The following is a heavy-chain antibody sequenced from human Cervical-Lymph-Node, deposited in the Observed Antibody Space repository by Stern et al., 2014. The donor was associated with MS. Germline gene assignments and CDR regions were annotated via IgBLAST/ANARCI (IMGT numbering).Heavy chain of an antibody. CDR3: AKGLNGLFDSMDH. J-gene: IGHJ4*02. V-gene: IGHV3-30*04. D-gene: IGHD3-22*01. Sequence: VQLVESGGGVVQPGRSLRLSCAASGFIFSSCAMHWVRQAPGKGLEWVGLISYDGSIKYYADSVKGRITLSRDNSKNTLYLQMNSLRPEDTAVYYCAKGLNGLFDSMDHWGQGTLVIVSS. CDR1: GFIFSSCA. CDR2: ISYDGSIK.